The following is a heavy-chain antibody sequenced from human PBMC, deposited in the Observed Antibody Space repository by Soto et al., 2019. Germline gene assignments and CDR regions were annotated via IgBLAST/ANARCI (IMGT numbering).Heavy chain of an antibody. V-gene: IGHV3-23*01. J-gene: IGHJ3*02. Sequence: EVQLLESGGGLVQPGGSLRLSCAASGFTFSSYAMSWVRQAPGKGLEWVSAISGSGGSTYYADSVKGRFTISRDNSKNTMYLQMNSRRAEDTAVYYCAKDPGIEHAFDIWGPGTMVTVSS. CDR2: ISGSGGST. CDR1: GFTFSSYA. D-gene: IGHD6-13*01. CDR3: AKDPGIEHAFDI.